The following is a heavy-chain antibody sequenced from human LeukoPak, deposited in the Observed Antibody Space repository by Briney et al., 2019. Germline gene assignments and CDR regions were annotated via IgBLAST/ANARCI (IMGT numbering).Heavy chain of an antibody. CDR3: AKDIVVVPAAIVGAFDI. V-gene: IGHV3-30*02. D-gene: IGHD2-2*01. CDR2: IRYDGSNT. J-gene: IGHJ3*02. CDR1: GFTFSSYG. Sequence: PGGSLRLSCAASGFTFSSYGMHWVRQAPGKGPEWVAFIRYDGSNTYYADSVKGRFTISRDNSKNTLYLQMNNLRAEDTAVYYCAKDIVVVPAAIVGAFDIWGQGTMVTVSS.